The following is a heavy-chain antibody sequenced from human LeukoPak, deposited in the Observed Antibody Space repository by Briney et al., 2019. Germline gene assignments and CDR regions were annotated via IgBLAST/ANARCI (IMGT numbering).Heavy chain of an antibody. CDR2: ISSSGDSA. D-gene: IGHD3-16*02. V-gene: IGHV3-23*01. CDR1: GFTFSSHS. CDR3: AKVITARPFDAFDI. J-gene: IGHJ3*02. Sequence: GGSLRLSCAASGFTFSSHSMNWVRQAPGKGLEWVSFISSSGDSAYYADSVKGRLTISRDNSKNTLFLQMNSLRAEDTAVYYCAKVITARPFDAFDIWGQGTLVTVSS.